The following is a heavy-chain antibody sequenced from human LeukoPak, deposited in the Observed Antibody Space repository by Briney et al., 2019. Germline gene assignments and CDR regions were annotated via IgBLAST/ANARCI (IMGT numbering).Heavy chain of an antibody. CDR1: GFTFSSYS. CDR2: ISSSSSYI. V-gene: IGHV3-21*04. Sequence: GGSLRLSCAASGFTFSSYSMNWVRQAPGKGLEWVSSISSSSSYIYYADSVKGRFTISRDNAKNSLYLQMNSLRAEDTALYYCAKDIRLWGKYSGSYSDAFDIWGQGTMVTVSS. J-gene: IGHJ3*02. CDR3: AKDIRLWGKYSGSYSDAFDI. D-gene: IGHD1-26*01.